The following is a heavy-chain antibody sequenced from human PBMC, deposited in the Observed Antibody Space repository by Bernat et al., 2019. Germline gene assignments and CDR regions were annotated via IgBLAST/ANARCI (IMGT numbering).Heavy chain of an antibody. CDR3: ARGGYSYGLDI. J-gene: IGHJ3*02. V-gene: IGHV3-30-3*01. Sequence: QVQLVESGGGVVQPGRSLRLSCAASGFTFSSYAMRWVRQAPGKGLEWVAVISYDGSNKYYADSVKGRFTISRDNSKNTLYLQMNSLRAEDTAVYYCARGGYSYGLDIWGQGTMVTVSS. CDR1: GFTFSSYA. D-gene: IGHD5-18*01. CDR2: ISYDGSNK.